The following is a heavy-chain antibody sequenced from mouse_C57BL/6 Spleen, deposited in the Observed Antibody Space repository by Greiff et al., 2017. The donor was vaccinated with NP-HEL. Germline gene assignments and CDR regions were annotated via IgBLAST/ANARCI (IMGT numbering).Heavy chain of an antibody. V-gene: IGHV5-17*01. J-gene: IGHJ4*01. CDR3: ARPRTLYYAMDY. CDR1: GFTFSDYG. Sequence: EVQRVESGGGLVKPGGSLKLSCAASGFTFSDYGMHWVRQAPEKGLEWVAYISSGSSTIYYADTVKGRFTISRDNAKNTLVLQMTSLRSEDTAMYYCARPRTLYYAMDYWGQGTSVTVSS. CDR2: ISSGSSTI.